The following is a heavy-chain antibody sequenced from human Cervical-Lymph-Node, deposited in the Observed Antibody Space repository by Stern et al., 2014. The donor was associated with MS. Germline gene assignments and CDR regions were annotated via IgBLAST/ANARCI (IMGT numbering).Heavy chain of an antibody. CDR3: APPRSAT. CDR1: GGTFSGYH. J-gene: IGHJ5*02. V-gene: IGHV4-34*08. Sequence: QVQLQQWGAGLLKPSETLSLTCAAYGGTFSGYHWSWLRQPPGKGLEWIGEINPRRSTNYHPSRNRQVTISVDTSKNQFSRKLSSVTAADTADCATAPPRSATWGQGTLVTVSS. D-gene: IGHD3-10*01. CDR2: INPRRST.